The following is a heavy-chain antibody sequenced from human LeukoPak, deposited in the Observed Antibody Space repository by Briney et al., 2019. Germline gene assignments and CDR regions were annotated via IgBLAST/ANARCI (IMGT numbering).Heavy chain of an antibody. CDR1: GGSISSGGYS. CDR2: IYHSGST. D-gene: IGHD6-6*01. J-gene: IGHJ4*02. CDR3: ARGPYSSSGFVTRNYYFDY. V-gene: IGHV4-30-2*01. Sequence: PSQTLSLTCAVSGGSISSGGYSWSWIRQPPGKGLEWIGYIYHSGSTYYNPSLKSRVTISVDRSKNQFSLKLSSVTAADTAVYYCARGPYSSSGFVTRNYYFDYWGQGTLVTVSS.